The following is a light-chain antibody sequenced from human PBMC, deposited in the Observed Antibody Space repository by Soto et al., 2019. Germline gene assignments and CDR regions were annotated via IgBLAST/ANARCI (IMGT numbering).Light chain of an antibody. J-gene: IGKJ4*01. CDR2: SAS. CDR1: QDSSSY. Sequence: DIQLTQSPSFLSASVGDRVTITCRATQDSSSYLAWYQQKPGQAPSLLIHSASTLRGGVSSRFGGSGAGTEFTLTISSLQPEDLATYYWQQGNLYPLPFGGGTKVEI. CDR3: QQGNLYPLP. V-gene: IGKV1-9*01.